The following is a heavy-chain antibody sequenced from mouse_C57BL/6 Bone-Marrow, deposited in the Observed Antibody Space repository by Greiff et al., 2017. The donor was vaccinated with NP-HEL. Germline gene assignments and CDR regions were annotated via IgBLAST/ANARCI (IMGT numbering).Heavy chain of an antibody. CDR2: IYPRSGNT. V-gene: IGHV1-81*01. CDR1: GYTFTSYG. Sequence: QVHVKQSGAELARPGASVKLSCKASGYTFTSYGISWVKQRTGQGLEWIGEIYPRSGNTYYNEKFKGKATLTADKSSSTAYMELRSLTSEDSAVYFCARRRIYYGFDYWGQGTTLTVSS. CDR3: ARRRIYYGFDY. D-gene: IGHD2-1*01. J-gene: IGHJ2*01.